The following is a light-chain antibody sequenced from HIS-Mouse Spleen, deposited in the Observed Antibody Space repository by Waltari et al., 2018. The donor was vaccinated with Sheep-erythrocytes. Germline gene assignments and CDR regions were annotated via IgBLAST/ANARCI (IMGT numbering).Light chain of an antibody. CDR2: LGS. Sequence: DIVMTQSPLSLPVTPGEPASIYCRYSQSLLHSNGYNYLDWYLQKPGHSPQLLIYLGSHRASGVPDRVSGSGSGTDFTLKISRVEAEDVGVYYCMQALQTPVSLNGYTFGQGTKLEIK. J-gene: IGKJ2*01. CDR1: QSLLHSNGYNY. V-gene: IGKV2-28*01. CDR3: MQALQTPVSLNGYT.